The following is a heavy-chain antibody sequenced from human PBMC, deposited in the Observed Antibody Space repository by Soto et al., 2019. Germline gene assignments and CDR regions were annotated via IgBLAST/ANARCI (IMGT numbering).Heavy chain of an antibody. J-gene: IGHJ4*02. V-gene: IGHV3-11*01. D-gene: IGHD7-27*01. CDR2: ISKDSGRAT. CDR1: GFIIRDWC. Sequence: WGSLRLSCAVSGFIIRDWCMSWIRQAPGKGLEWISYISKDSGRATRYADSVKGRFTISRDNAKNSLFLQMNNLTVEDTAVYYCAKENWAVPDSWGQGTLVTVSS. CDR3: AKENWAVPDS.